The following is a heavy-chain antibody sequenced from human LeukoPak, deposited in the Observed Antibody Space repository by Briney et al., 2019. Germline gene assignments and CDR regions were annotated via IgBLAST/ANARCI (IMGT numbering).Heavy chain of an antibody. CDR1: GYSISSGYY. CDR3: ARGAKMNP. J-gene: IGHJ5*02. V-gene: IGHV4-38-2*02. CDR2: IYHSGST. Sequence: SETLSLTCTVSGYSISSGYYWGWIRQPPGKGLEWIGSIYHSGSTYYNPSLKSRVTISVDTSKNQFSLKLSSVTAADAAVYYCARGAKMNPWGQGTLVTVSS.